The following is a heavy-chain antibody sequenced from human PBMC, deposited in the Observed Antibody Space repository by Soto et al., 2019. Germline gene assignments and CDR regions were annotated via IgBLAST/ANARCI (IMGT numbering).Heavy chain of an antibody. D-gene: IGHD3-9*01. CDR3: TTHTTRHLRYFDWPLEILGFDY. CDR1: GFTFSNAW. V-gene: IGHV3-15*07. Sequence: GGSLRLSCAASGFTFSNAWMNWVRQAPGKGLEWVGRIKSKTDGGTTDYAAPVKGRFTISRDDSKNTLYLQMNSLKTEDTAVYYCTTHTTRHLRYFDWPLEILGFDYWGQGTLVTVSS. J-gene: IGHJ4*02. CDR2: IKSKTDGGTT.